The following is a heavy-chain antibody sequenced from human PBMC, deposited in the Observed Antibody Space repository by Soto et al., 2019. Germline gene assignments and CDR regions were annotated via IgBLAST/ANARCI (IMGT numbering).Heavy chain of an antibody. CDR2: ISSSSSYT. J-gene: IGHJ6*02. CDR1: GFTFSDYY. Sequence: GGSLRLSCAASGFTFSDYYMSWIRQAPGKGLEWVSYISSSSSYTNYADSVKGRFTISRDNAKNSLYLQMNSLRAEDTAVYYCVREPYSGYDWSSGMDVWGQGTTVTVSS. V-gene: IGHV3-11*06. CDR3: VREPYSGYDWSSGMDV. D-gene: IGHD5-12*01.